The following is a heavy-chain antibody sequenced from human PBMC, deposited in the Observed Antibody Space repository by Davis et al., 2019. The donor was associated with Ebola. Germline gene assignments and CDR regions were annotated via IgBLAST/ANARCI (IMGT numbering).Heavy chain of an antibody. Sequence: PGGSLRLSCAASGFMFDEYSMAWVRQAPGKGLEWVANIKQDEIEKNYADSVKGRFTISRDNGKNLMFLQMNSLSADDTAVYYCAKKPKMGADLGAFDMWGQGTMVTVSS. CDR3: AKKPKMGADLGAFDM. CDR2: IKQDEIEK. J-gene: IGHJ3*02. CDR1: GFMFDEYS. D-gene: IGHD5-24*01. V-gene: IGHV3-7*01.